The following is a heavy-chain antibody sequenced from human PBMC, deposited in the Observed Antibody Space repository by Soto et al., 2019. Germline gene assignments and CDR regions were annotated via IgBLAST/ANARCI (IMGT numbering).Heavy chain of an antibody. D-gene: IGHD1-26*01. CDR2: ISGSGGST. J-gene: IGHJ6*02. Sequence: EVQLLESGGGLVQPGGSLRLSCAASGFTFSSYAMSWVRQAPGKGLEWVSAISGSGGSTYYADSVKGRFTISRDNSKNTLYLQMNSLRAEDTAVYYCAKGAGSYSIYYYYGMDVWVQGTTVTVSS. CDR3: AKGAGSYSIYYYYGMDV. CDR1: GFTFSSYA. V-gene: IGHV3-23*01.